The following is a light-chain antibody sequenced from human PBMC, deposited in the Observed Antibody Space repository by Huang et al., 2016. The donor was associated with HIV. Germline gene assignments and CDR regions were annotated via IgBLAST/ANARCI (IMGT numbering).Light chain of an antibody. CDR1: QSLLHSYGYNF. J-gene: IGKJ3*01. V-gene: IGKV2-28*01. CDR2: LGS. CDR3: MQSLQTPFT. Sequence: DIVMTQAPLSLPVTPGEPASISCRSSQSLLHSYGYNFLQWYVQKPGQSPQLLISLGSDLDSGVPDRFTGSGTDTDVTLEISSVEAEDVGVYYCMQSLQTPFTFGPGTKVDI.